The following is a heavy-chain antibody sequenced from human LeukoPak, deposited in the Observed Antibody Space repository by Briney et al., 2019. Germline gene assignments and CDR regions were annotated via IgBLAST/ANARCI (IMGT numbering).Heavy chain of an antibody. J-gene: IGHJ4*02. V-gene: IGHV3-23*01. CDR2: INDNGDGT. D-gene: IGHD3-10*01. CDR3: ARDISEVLLWVAGLSVFDY. Sequence: PGGSLRLSCAASGFTFSSYAMSWVRQAPGKGLKWVSTINDNGDGTYYADSVKGRFTISRDNSKNTVYLQMNSLRPEDTAVYYCARDISEVLLWVAGLSVFDYWGQGILVTVSS. CDR1: GFTFSSYA.